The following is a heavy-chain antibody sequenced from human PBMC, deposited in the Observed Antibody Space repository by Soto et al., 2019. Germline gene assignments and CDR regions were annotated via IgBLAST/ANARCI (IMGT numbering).Heavy chain of an antibody. V-gene: IGHV3-23*01. J-gene: IGHJ6*02. CDR1: GFTFSSYA. CDR2: ISGSGGST. D-gene: IGHD3-3*01. Sequence: GGSLRLSCAGSGFTFSSYAMSWVRQAPGKGLEWVSAISGSGGSTYYADSVKGRFTISRDNSKNTLYLQMNSLRAEDTAVYDCAKDPLLLRFSTAGGAGGEDGMDVWGPGTTVPVYS. CDR3: AKDPLLLRFSTAGGAGGEDGMDV.